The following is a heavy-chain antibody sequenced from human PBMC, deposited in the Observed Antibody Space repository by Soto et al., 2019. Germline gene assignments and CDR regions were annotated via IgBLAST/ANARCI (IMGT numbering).Heavy chain of an antibody. CDR1: GGSFSGYY. CDR3: AKTMAMVRGVKGWFDP. V-gene: IGHV4-34*01. Sequence: QVQLQQWGAGLLKPSETLSLTCAVYGGSFSGYYWSWIRQPPGKGLEWIGEINHSGSTNYNPSLTSRVTIAVDTSTNQFSLKLSSVTAADTAVYYCAKTMAMVRGVKGWFDPWGQGTLVTVSS. CDR2: INHSGST. D-gene: IGHD3-10*01. J-gene: IGHJ5*02.